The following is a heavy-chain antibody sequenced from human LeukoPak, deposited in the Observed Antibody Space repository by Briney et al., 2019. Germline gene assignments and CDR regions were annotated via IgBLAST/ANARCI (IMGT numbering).Heavy chain of an antibody. CDR3: AKAAGYCSGGSCYSGGYFDY. Sequence: GGSLRLSCAASGFTFSSYGMHWVRQTPGKGLEWVAVISYDGSNKYYADSVKGRFTISRDNSKNTLYLQMNSLRAEDTAVYYCAKAAGYCSGGSCYSGGYFDYWGQGTLVTVSS. J-gene: IGHJ4*02. D-gene: IGHD2-15*01. V-gene: IGHV3-30*18. CDR1: GFTFSSYG. CDR2: ISYDGSNK.